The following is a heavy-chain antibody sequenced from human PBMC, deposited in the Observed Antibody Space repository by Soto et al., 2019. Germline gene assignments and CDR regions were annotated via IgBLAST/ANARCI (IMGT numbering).Heavy chain of an antibody. D-gene: IGHD2-2*01. J-gene: IGHJ4*02. CDR1: GYTFTSYG. CDR3: AKNPGYCSSTSCYEFDY. Sequence: ASVKVSCKASGYTFTSYGISWVRQDPGQGLEWMGWISAYNGNTNYAQKLQGRVTMTTDTSTSTAYMELRSLRSDDTAVYYCAKNPGYCSSTSCYEFDYWGQGTLVTVSS. CDR2: ISAYNGNT. V-gene: IGHV1-18*01.